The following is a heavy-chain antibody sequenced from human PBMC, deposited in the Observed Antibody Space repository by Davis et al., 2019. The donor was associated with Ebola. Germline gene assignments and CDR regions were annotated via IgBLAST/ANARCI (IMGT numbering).Heavy chain of an antibody. V-gene: IGHV4-39*01. CDR1: GGSISSSSYY. Sequence: MPGGSLRLSCTVSGGSISSSSYYWGWIRQPPGKGLEWIGSIYYSGSTYYNPSLKSRVTISVDTSKNQFSLILSSMTAADTAVYYCARLDVVPAAMKNYYYYYGMDVWGQGTTVTVSS. CDR3: ARLDVVPAAMKNYYYYYGMDV. CDR2: IYYSGST. D-gene: IGHD2-2*01. J-gene: IGHJ6*02.